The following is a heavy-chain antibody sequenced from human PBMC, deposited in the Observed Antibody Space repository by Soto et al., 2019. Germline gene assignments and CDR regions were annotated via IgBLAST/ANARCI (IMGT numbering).Heavy chain of an antibody. D-gene: IGHD3-10*02. CDR3: ARVIRFGELAGVIPPDY. Sequence: QVQLQESGPGLLKPSHTQSLTCTVSGGSISSGDYYWSWIREPPGEGLEWIGYIYYSGSTYYNPSLKSRVTISVDSSKNQFSLKLSSVTAADTAVYYCARVIRFGELAGVIPPDYWGQGTLVTVSS. J-gene: IGHJ4*02. CDR2: IYYSGST. CDR1: GGSISSGDYY. V-gene: IGHV4-30-4*01.